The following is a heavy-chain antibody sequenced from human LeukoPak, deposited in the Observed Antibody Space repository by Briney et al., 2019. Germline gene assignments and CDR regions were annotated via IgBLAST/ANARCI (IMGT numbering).Heavy chain of an antibody. D-gene: IGHD3-10*01. Sequence: PRGSLRLSCEASGFTFSAYAITWVRPAPPRGVEGVSSIGIDNKPHYSESVKGRFTIPRDTSKSMLFLQLNSLRAEDTALYYCARDLHYYGSMDVWGQGTTVTASS. CDR1: GFTFSAYA. CDR3: ARDLHYYGSMDV. CDR2: IGIDNKP. J-gene: IGHJ6*02. V-gene: IGHV3-23*01.